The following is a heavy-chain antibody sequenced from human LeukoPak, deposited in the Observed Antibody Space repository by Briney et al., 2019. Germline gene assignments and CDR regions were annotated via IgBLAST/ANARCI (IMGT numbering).Heavy chain of an antibody. CDR1: GGSFSGYY. CDR3: ARQSRRRDGYNF. CDR2: INHSGST. V-gene: IGHV4-34*01. J-gene: IGHJ4*02. Sequence: SETLSLTCAVYGGSFSGYYWSWIRQPPGKGLEWIGEINHSGSTNYNPSLKSRVTISVDTSKNQFSLKLSSVTAADTAVYYCARQSRRRDGYNFWGQGTLVTVSS. D-gene: IGHD5-24*01.